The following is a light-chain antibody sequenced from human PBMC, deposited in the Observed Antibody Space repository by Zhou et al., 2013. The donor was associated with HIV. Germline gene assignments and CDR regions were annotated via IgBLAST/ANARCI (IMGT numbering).Light chain of an antibody. CDR1: QSISSW. Sequence: DIQMTQSPSSLSASVGDRVTITCRASQSISSWLAWYQQKPGKAPKLLIYKASSLESGVSSRFSGSGSGTEFXLTISSLQPDDVATYYCQQYNNYPYTFGQGTKLEIK. CDR2: KAS. CDR3: QQYNNYPYT. V-gene: IGKV1-5*03. J-gene: IGKJ2*01.